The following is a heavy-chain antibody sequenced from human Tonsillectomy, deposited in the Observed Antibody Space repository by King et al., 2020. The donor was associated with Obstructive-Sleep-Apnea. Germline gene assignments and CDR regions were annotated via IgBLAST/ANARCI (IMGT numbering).Heavy chain of an antibody. V-gene: IGHV5-10-1*01. CDR3: TRHDASEIYYYGMDV. J-gene: IGHJ6*02. D-gene: IGHD2-2*01. Sequence: VQLVESGAELKKPGESLRISCKGSGYSFSSYWITWVRQLPGKGLEWMGSIDPSDSYTNYSPSFQGHVTISADKSITTAYLQWSSLKASDTAMYYCTRHDASEIYYYGMDVWGQGTTVTVSS. CDR2: IDPSDSYT. CDR1: GYSFSSYW.